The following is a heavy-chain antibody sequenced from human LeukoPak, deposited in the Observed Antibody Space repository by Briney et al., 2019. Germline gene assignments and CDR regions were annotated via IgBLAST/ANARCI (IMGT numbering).Heavy chain of an antibody. CDR3: AKVHSSEGGVPDY. Sequence: GGSLRLSCAASGFTFNDFAMHWVRQAPGKGLEWVSGISWNSGSIDYADSVKGRFTISRDNAKNSLYLQMNRLRAEDTAFYYCAKVHSSEGGVPDYWGQGALVTVSS. CDR2: ISWNSGSI. V-gene: IGHV3-9*01. D-gene: IGHD1-1*01. J-gene: IGHJ4*02. CDR1: GFTFNDFA.